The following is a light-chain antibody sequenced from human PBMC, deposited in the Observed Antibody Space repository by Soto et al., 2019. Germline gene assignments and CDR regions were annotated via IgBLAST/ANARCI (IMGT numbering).Light chain of an antibody. V-gene: IGKV3-15*01. CDR1: QSVSSN. CDR2: CAS. CDR3: QQYNNWPPIT. Sequence: EIVMTQSPATLSVSPGERATISCRASQSVSSNLSWYQQKPGQAPRLLIYCASTRATGIPARFSGSGSGTEFTLTISSLQSEDFAVYYCQQYNNWPPITFGQGTRLEIK. J-gene: IGKJ5*01.